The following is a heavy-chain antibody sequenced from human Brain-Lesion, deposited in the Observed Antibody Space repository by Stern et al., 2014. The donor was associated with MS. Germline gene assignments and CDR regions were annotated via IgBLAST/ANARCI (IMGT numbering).Heavy chain of an antibody. D-gene: IGHD2-15*01. CDR2: IYYSGNT. J-gene: IGHJ5*02. CDR3: AGEEDIRYCSGGSCTGNWFDP. V-gene: IGHV4-39*01. Sequence: QVQLVQSGPGLVKPSETLSLTCTVAGGSVSSTSYAWAWIRQPPGKGLEGIGPIYYSGNTYYSPSLQRRLTMSLDTSKHQFSLQLRSVTAADTAVYYCAGEEDIRYCSGGSCTGNWFDPWGQGTLVTVSS. CDR1: GGSVSSTSYA.